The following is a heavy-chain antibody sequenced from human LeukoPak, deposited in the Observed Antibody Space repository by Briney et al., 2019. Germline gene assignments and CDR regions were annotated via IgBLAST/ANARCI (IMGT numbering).Heavy chain of an antibody. Sequence: GASVKVSCKASDYTFTTYAINWVRQAPGQGLEWMGRIIPILGIANYAQKFQGRVTITADKSTSTAYMELSSLRSEDTAVYYCARKGSLPGHYYYGMDVWGQGTTVTVSS. D-gene: IGHD3-16*02. CDR1: DYTFTTYA. J-gene: IGHJ6*02. CDR3: ARKGSLPGHYYYGMDV. V-gene: IGHV1-69*04. CDR2: IIPILGIA.